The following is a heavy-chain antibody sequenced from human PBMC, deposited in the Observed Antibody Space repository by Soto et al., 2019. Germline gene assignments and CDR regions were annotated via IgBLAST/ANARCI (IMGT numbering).Heavy chain of an antibody. J-gene: IGHJ4*02. CDR3: ASHRSWPYYFAF. V-gene: IGHV4-61*01. CDR1: GGSVNSGSYY. CDR2: IFYSGST. Sequence: SLTCTVSGGSVNSGSYYWSWIRQPPGKGLEWIGYIFYSGSTNYNPSLKSRVTMSLDTSKNQFSLKLSSLIAADTAVYYCASHRSWPYYFAFWGQGTLVTVSS.